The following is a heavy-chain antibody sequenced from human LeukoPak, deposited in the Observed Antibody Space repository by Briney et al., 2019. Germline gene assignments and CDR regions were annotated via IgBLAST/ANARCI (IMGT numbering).Heavy chain of an antibody. D-gene: IGHD3-3*01. J-gene: IGHJ4*02. CDR2: IYHSGST. CDR1: GGSISSGGYY. V-gene: IGHV4-30-2*01. CDR3: ARFAPIGGDYFGVVNNDY. Sequence: PSETLSLTCTVSGGSISSGGYYWSWIRQPPGKGLEWIGYIYHSGSTYYNPSLKSRVTISVDRSKNQFSLKLSSVTAADTAVYYCARFAPIGGDYFGVVNNDYWGQGTLVTVSS.